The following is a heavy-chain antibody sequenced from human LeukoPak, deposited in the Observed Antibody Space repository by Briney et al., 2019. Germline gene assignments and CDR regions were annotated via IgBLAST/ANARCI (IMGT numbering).Heavy chain of an antibody. CDR3: AQTLKGITMVRGHSGDFDY. Sequence: ASVKVSFKASGGTFSSYAIRWVRQAPGQGLEWMGRIIPILGIANYAQKFQGRVTITADKSTSTAYMELSSLRSEDTAVYYCAQTLKGITMVRGHSGDFDYWGQGTLVTVSS. D-gene: IGHD3-10*01. J-gene: IGHJ4*02. V-gene: IGHV1-69*04. CDR2: IIPILGIA. CDR1: GGTFSSYA.